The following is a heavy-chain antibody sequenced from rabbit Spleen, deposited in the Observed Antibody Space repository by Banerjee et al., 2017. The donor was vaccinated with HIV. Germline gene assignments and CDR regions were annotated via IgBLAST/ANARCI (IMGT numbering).Heavy chain of an antibody. Sequence: QEQLEESGGDLVKPEGSLTLTCTASGFSFSSSYWICWVRQAPGKGLEWIACIYGGGSGSTYYASWAKGRFTISKTSSTTVTLQMTSLTAADTATYFCARVDKGDDYIDLWGPGTLVTVS. D-gene: IGHD2-1*01. CDR2: IYGGGSGST. CDR1: GFSFSSSYW. J-gene: IGHJ4*01. V-gene: IGHV1S45*01. CDR3: ARVDKGDDYIDL.